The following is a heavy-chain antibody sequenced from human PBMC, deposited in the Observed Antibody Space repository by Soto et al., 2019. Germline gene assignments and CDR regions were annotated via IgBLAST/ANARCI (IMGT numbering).Heavy chain of an antibody. Sequence: QVQLVQSGAEVKKPGASVKVSCKASGYTFTSYGISWVRQAPGQGLEWMGWISPYNGNTNYAEKLQGRVTMTTDTPIIKPNAELCSMTSVDTAVYYCARNVASYTFDPWGQGILVTVSS. V-gene: IGHV1-18*01. J-gene: IGHJ5*02. CDR2: ISPYNGNT. CDR1: GYTFTSYG. D-gene: IGHD2-21*01. CDR3: ARNVASYTFDP.